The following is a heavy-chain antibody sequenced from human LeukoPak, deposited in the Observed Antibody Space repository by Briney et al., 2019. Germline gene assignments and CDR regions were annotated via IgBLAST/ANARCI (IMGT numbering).Heavy chain of an antibody. D-gene: IGHD4-17*01. Sequence: GGSLRLSCAASGFTFSSYAMSSVRQAPGKGLEWVSAISGSGGSTYYADSVKGRFTISRDNSKNTLYLQMNSLRAEDTAVYYCANIYGDYGAGYFQHWGQGTLVTVSS. CDR1: GFTFSSYA. CDR2: ISGSGGST. J-gene: IGHJ1*01. CDR3: ANIYGDYGAGYFQH. V-gene: IGHV3-23*01.